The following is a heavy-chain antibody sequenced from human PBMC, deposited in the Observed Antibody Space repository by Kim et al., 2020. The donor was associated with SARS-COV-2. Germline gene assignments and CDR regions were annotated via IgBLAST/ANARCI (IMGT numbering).Heavy chain of an antibody. CDR3: VRDRELNY. J-gene: IGHJ4*02. V-gene: IGHV4-59*01. Sequence: SETLSLTCTVSGGSISIYYWSWVRQSPGKGLEWLGYIYNSGSTTYNPSRKTRVTISVVTSRNQFPLKLNSVPAADTAVYYCVRDRELNYWGQGILVTVFS. D-gene: IGHD1-7*01. CDR1: GGSISIYY. CDR2: IYNSGST.